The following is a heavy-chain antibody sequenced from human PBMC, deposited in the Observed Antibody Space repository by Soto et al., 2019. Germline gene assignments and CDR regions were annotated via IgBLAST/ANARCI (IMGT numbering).Heavy chain of an antibody. CDR1: GYTFTGYY. CDR3: ARDGVRASYYYGMDV. J-gene: IGHJ6*02. D-gene: IGHD1-1*01. V-gene: IGHV1-3*01. Sequence: GASVKVSCKGSGYTFTGYYMHWVRQAPGQGLEWMGWINAGNGNTKYSQKFQGRVTMTTDTSTSTAYMELRSLRSDDTAVYYCARDGVRASYYYGMDVWGQGTTVTVSS. CDR2: INAGNGNT.